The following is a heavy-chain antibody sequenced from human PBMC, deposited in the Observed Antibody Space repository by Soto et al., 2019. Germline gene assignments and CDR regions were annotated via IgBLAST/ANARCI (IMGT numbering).Heavy chain of an antibody. Sequence: QVQLVESGGGVVQPGRSLRLSCADSGFTFSTYAMHWVRQAPGKGLEWVALISYDGSKRYYAGSVKGRFTISRDNSKNTLKLQMNSRGAEGAAVYYCERGTAIFGRCEHWGQGTLVTVSS. J-gene: IGHJ4*02. V-gene: IGHV3-30*04. CDR2: ISYDGSKR. CDR1: GFTFSTYA. CDR3: ERGTAIFGRCEH. D-gene: IGHD3-9*01.